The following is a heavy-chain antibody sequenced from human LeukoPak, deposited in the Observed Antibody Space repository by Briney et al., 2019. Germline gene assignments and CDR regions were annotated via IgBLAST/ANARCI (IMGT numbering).Heavy chain of an antibody. CDR1: GGTFSSYA. V-gene: IGHV1-69*06. J-gene: IGHJ6*03. CDR2: IIPIFGTA. Sequence: SVKVSCKASGGTFSSYAISWVRQAPGQGLEWMGGIIPIFGTANYAQKFQGRVTITADKSTSTAYMELSSLRSEDTAVYYCARGGEWPQYYYYYMDVWGKGTTVTVSS. CDR3: ARGGEWPQYYYYYMDV. D-gene: IGHD3-3*01.